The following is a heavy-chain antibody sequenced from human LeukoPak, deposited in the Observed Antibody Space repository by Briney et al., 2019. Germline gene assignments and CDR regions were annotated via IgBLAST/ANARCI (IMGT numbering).Heavy chain of an antibody. Sequence: ASVKVSCKASGYTFTGYYMHWVRQAPGQGLEWMGRVNPNSGGTNYAQKFQGRVTMTRDTSISTAYMELSRLRSDDTAVYYCARDVQQLDDAFDIWGQGTMVTVSS. CDR1: GYTFTGYY. D-gene: IGHD6-6*01. J-gene: IGHJ3*02. V-gene: IGHV1-2*06. CDR3: ARDVQQLDDAFDI. CDR2: VNPNSGGT.